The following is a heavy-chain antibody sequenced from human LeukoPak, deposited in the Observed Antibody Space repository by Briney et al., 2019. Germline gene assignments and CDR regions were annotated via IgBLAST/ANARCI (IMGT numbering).Heavy chain of an antibody. Sequence: GGSLRLSCAASGFTFSSYATSWVRQAPGKGLEWVSAISGSGGSTYYADAVKGRFTISRDNSKNTLYLQMNSLRAEDTAVYYCAKARYYYDSSGPTDYWGQGTLVTVSS. CDR3: AKARYYYDSSGPTDY. V-gene: IGHV3-23*01. D-gene: IGHD3-22*01. CDR1: GFTFSSYA. J-gene: IGHJ4*02. CDR2: ISGSGGST.